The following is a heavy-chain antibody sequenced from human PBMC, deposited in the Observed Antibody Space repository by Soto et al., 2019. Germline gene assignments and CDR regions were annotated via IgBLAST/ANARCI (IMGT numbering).Heavy chain of an antibody. CDR3: AKDSYYYDSSGFDY. Sequence: GGSLRLSCAATGFTFSSYAMSRVSKAPGKGLEWVSAISGSGGSTYYADSVKGRFTISRDNSKNTLYLQMNSLRAEDTAVYYCAKDSYYYDSSGFDYWGQGTLVTVSS. V-gene: IGHV3-23*01. CDR2: ISGSGGST. CDR1: GFTFSSYA. D-gene: IGHD3-22*01. J-gene: IGHJ4*02.